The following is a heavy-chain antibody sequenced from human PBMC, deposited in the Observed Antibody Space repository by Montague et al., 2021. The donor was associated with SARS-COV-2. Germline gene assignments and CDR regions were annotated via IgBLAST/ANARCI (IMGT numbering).Heavy chain of an antibody. CDR1: GGSFSGYY. CDR3: ARGSTVTHY. Sequence: SETPSLTCAVYGGSFSGYYWSWIRQPPGKGLEWIGEINHSGSTNXNPSLKSRVTISVDTSKNQFSLKLSSVTAADTAVYYCARGSTVTHYWGQGTLVTVSS. D-gene: IGHD4-17*01. CDR2: INHSGST. V-gene: IGHV4-34*01. J-gene: IGHJ4*02.